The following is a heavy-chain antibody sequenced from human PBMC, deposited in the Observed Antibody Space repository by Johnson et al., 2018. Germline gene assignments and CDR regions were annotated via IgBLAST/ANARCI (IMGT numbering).Heavy chain of an antibody. Sequence: QVQLVQSGGGVVQPGRSLRLSCAASGFTFSSYGMHWVRQAPGKGLEWVAVISYDGSNKYYADSVKGRFTISRDNSKNTLYLQMNSLRAEDTAVYYCAKEYCSSTSCYYYYYGMDVWGQGTTVTVSS. CDR1: GFTFSSYG. J-gene: IGHJ6*02. V-gene: IGHV3-30*18. CDR2: ISYDGSNK. CDR3: AKEYCSSTSCYYYYYGMDV. D-gene: IGHD2-2*01.